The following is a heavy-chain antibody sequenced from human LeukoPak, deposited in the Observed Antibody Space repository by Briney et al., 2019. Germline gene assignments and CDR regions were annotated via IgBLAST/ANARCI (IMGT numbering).Heavy chain of an antibody. CDR2: LYGGGST. V-gene: IGHV3-53*01. J-gene: IGHJ4*02. CDR3: ARVAVYGSGPSYFDY. CDR1: GFTVSSNY. D-gene: IGHD3-10*01. Sequence: QTGGSLRLSCAVSGFTVSSNYISWVRQAPGKGLEWVSVLYGGGSTFYADSVKGRFTISRDNSKNTLYLQINSLTAEDAAVYYCARVAVYGSGPSYFDYWGQGTLVTVSS.